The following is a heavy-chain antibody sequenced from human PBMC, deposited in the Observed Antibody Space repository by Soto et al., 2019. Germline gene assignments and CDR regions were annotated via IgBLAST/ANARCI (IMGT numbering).Heavy chain of an antibody. V-gene: IGHV4-31*03. Sequence: SETLSLTCTVSGGSISSGGYYWSWIRQHPGKGLEWIGYIYYSGSTYYNPSLKSRVTISVDTSKNQFPLKLSSVTAADTAVYYCARRGYSYGYHYYYYGMDVWGQGTTVTVSS. CDR2: IYYSGST. CDR3: ARRGYSYGYHYYYYGMDV. D-gene: IGHD5-18*01. J-gene: IGHJ6*02. CDR1: GGSISSGGYY.